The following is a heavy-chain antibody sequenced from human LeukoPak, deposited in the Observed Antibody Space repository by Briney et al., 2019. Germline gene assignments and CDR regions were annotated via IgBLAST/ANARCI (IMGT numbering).Heavy chain of an antibody. Sequence: PAGSLRLSCAASGFIFRNYGMNWVRQPPGKGLEWLSGISPRGGGTYYADSVKGRFTISRDDSKNTLSLQMNSLRVEDTAVYYCGRDLAWGAFDYWGQGTLGTVSS. D-gene: IGHD7-27*01. V-gene: IGHV3-23*01. CDR3: GRDLAWGAFDY. J-gene: IGHJ4*02. CDR1: GFIFRNYG. CDR2: ISPRGGGT.